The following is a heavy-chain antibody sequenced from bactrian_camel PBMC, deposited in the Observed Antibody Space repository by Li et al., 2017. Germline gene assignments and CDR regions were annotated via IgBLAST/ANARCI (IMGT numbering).Heavy chain of an antibody. CDR1: AYVYGSNC. J-gene: IGHJ4*01. Sequence: HVQLVESGGGSVQAGGSLRLSCAASAYVYGSNCVGWFRQASGKEREGVAAIYTREGKTYYADSVKGRFTISQDNAKNTLYLQMNSLKPEDTAMYSCESEGFSSFSTRGFAPGQGTQVTVS. V-gene: IGHV3S1*01. D-gene: IGHD1*01. CDR2: IYTREGKT.